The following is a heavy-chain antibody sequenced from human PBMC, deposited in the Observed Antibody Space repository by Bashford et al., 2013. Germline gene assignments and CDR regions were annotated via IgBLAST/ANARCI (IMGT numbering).Heavy chain of an antibody. V-gene: IGHV1-18*04. CDR3: ARDLSRGYSYVSQTQGRFYGMDV. J-gene: IGHJ6*02. D-gene: IGHD3-10*02. CDR1: GYTFDGYG. Sequence: PSVKVSCKASGYTFDGYGIAWVRQAPGQGPEWMAWISCYNGKTTYAQKVQGRLTVTTDTSMSTVHMELRSLRSDDTAVYYCARDLSRGYSYVSQTQGRFYGMDVWGQGTTVTVSS. CDR2: ISCYNGKT.